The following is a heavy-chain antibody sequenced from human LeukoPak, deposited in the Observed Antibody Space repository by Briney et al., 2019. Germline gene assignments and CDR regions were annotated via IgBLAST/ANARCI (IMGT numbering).Heavy chain of an antibody. V-gene: IGHV3-30*18. D-gene: IGHD3-10*01. J-gene: IGHJ4*02. Sequence: PGGSLRLSCAASGFTFSSYGMHWVRQAPGKGLEWVAVISYDGSNKYYADSVKGRFTVSRDNSKNTLYLQMNSLRAEDTAVYYCAKDADYGSGNPYYFDYWGQGTLVTVSS. CDR2: ISYDGSNK. CDR1: GFTFSSYG. CDR3: AKDADYGSGNPYYFDY.